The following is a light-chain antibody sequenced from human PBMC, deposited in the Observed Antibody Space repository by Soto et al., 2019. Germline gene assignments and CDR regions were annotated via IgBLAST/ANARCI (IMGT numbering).Light chain of an antibody. CDR1: QSVSNSY. Sequence: EIVLTQSPGTLSLSPGERATLSCRASQSVSNSYLAWYQQKPGQAPRLLIYGASSRATGIPDRFSGSGSGTDFNLTISRLEPEDFAVYYCQQYGSSPSFGQGTKLEIK. CDR2: GAS. J-gene: IGKJ2*01. CDR3: QQYGSSPS. V-gene: IGKV3-20*01.